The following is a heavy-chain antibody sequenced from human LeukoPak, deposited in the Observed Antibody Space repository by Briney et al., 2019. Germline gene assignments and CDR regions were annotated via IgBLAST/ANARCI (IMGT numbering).Heavy chain of an antibody. D-gene: IGHD3-22*01. V-gene: IGHV3-23*01. CDR1: GFTFSTYA. CDR2: ISGSGGST. CDR3: AKAWPNSSGYYYDY. Sequence: PGGSLRLSCAASGFTFSTYAMSWVRQAPGKGLECVSVISGSGGSTYYADSVKGRFTISRDNSKNTLYLQMNSLRAEDTAVYYCAKAWPNSSGYYYDYWGQGTLVTVSS. J-gene: IGHJ4*02.